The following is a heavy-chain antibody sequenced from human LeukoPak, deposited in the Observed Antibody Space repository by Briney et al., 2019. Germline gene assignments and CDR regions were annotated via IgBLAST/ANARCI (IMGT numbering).Heavy chain of an antibody. D-gene: IGHD5-18*01. CDR2: INPSGGST. CDR3: ARGLKVDTAMARSPRKTLFDY. Sequence: GASVKVSCKASGYTFTSYYMHWVRQAPGQGLEWMGIINPSGGSTSYAQKFQGRVTMTRDTSTSTAYMELSSLRSEDTAVYYCARGLKVDTAMARSPRKTLFDYWGQGTLVTVSS. V-gene: IGHV1-46*01. CDR1: GYTFTSYY. J-gene: IGHJ4*02.